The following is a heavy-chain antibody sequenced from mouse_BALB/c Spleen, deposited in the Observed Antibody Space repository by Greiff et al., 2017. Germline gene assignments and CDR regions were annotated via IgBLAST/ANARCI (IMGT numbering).Heavy chain of an antibody. Sequence: EVQLVESGAELVKPGASVKLSCTASGFNIKDTYMHWVKQRPEQGLEWIGRIDPANGNTKYDPKFQGKATITADTSSNTAYLQLSSLTSEDTAVYYCARFDYYAMDYWGQGTSVTVSS. J-gene: IGHJ4*01. CDR1: GFNIKDTY. CDR2: IDPANGNT. V-gene: IGHV14-3*02. CDR3: ARFDYYAMDY.